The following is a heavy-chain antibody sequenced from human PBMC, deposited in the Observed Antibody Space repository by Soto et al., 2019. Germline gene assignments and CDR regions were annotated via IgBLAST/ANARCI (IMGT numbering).Heavy chain of an antibody. CDR1: GFTFSSYG. CDR2: ISYDGSNK. Sequence: SGGSLRLSCAASGFTFSSYGMHWVRQAPGKGLEWVAVISYDGSNKYYADSVKGRFTISRDNSKNTLYLQMNSLRAEDTAVYYFAKVAGPRYYYYYMDVWGKGTTVTVSS. J-gene: IGHJ6*03. CDR3: AKVAGPRYYYYYMDV. V-gene: IGHV3-30*18.